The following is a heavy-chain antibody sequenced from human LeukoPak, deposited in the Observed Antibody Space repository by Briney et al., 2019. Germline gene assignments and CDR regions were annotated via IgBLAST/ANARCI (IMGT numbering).Heavy chain of an antibody. V-gene: IGHV4-59*04. CDR1: GGSISSYY. CDR3: ARRRYYDGSGYLE. D-gene: IGHD3-22*01. Sequence: SETLSLTCTVSGGSISSYYWSWIRQPPGKGLERIGYIYYSGRTYYSPSLKSRVTMSVDPSNNQFSLNLRSVTAADTAVYYCARRRYYDGSGYLEWGQGTLLSVSS. CDR2: IYYSGRT. J-gene: IGHJ1*01.